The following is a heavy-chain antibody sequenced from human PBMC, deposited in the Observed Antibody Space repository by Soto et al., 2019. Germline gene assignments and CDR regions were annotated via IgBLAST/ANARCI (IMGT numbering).Heavy chain of an antibody. CDR2: IWYDGSNK. Sequence: GGSLRLSCAASGFTFSSYGMHWVRQAPGKGLEWVAVIWYDGSNKYYADSVKGRFTISRDNSKNTLYLQMNSLRAEDTAVYYCASTGRDDSSGYYPHYYFDYWGQGTLVTVSS. V-gene: IGHV3-33*01. CDR1: GFTFSSYG. D-gene: IGHD3-22*01. J-gene: IGHJ4*02. CDR3: ASTGRDDSSGYYPHYYFDY.